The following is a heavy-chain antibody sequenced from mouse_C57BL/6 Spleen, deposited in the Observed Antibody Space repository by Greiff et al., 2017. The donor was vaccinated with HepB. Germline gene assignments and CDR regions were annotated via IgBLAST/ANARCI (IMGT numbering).Heavy chain of an antibody. D-gene: IGHD2-4*01. V-gene: IGHV14-2*01. CDR2: IDPEDGET. J-gene: IGHJ3*01. Sequence: VQLQQSGAELVKPGASVKLSCTASGFNIKVYYMHWVKQRTEQGLEWIGRIDPEDGETKYAPKFQGKATITADTSSNTAYLQLSSLTSEDTAVYYCARSGYDYDGLFAYWGQGTLVTVSA. CDR3: ARSGYDYDGLFAY. CDR1: GFNIKVYY.